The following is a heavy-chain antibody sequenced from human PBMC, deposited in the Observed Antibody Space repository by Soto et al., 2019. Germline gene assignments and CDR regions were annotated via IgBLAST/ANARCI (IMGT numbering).Heavy chain of an antibody. CDR1: GFTFSSYA. CDR3: ARDLRYYYDSSARRSEDYFDY. J-gene: IGHJ4*02. CDR2: INCDGSNT. D-gene: IGHD3-22*01. V-gene: IGHV3-74*01. Sequence: GGSLRLSCAASGFTFSSYAMHWVRQAPGKGLEWVALINCDGSNTCYADSVKGRFTISRDNAKNTLYLQMNSLRAEDTAVYYCARDLRYYYDSSARRSEDYFDYWGQGTLVTVS.